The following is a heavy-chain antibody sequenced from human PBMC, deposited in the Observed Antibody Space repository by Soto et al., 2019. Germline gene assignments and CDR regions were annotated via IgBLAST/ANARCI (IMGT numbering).Heavy chain of an antibody. CDR1: GFTFSSYA. V-gene: IGHV3-23*01. CDR3: AKVQAFGYGSGPPRNPYYFDY. CDR2: ISGSGGST. J-gene: IGHJ4*02. Sequence: EVQLLESGGGLVQPGGSLRLSCAASGFTFSSYAMSWVRQAPGKGLEWVSAISGSGGSTYYADSVKGRFTISRDNSKNTLYLQMNILRAEDTAVYYCAKVQAFGYGSGPPRNPYYFDYWGQGTLVTVSS. D-gene: IGHD3-10*01.